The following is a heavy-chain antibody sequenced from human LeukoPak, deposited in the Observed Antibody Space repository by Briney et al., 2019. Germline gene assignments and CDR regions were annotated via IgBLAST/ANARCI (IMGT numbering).Heavy chain of an antibody. CDR1: GFTFSSYG. Sequence: GGSLRLSCAASGFTFSSYGMTWVRQAPGKGLEWVSYISSSGSTIYYADSVKGRFTISRDNAKNSLYLQMNSLRAEDTAVYYCARDRYYDRTLDYWGQGTLVTVSS. CDR2: ISSSGSTI. V-gene: IGHV3-48*04. D-gene: IGHD3-22*01. J-gene: IGHJ4*02. CDR3: ARDRYYDRTLDY.